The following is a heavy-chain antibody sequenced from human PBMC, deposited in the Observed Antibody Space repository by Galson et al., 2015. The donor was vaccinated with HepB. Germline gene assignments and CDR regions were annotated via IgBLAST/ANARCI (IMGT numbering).Heavy chain of an antibody. V-gene: IGHV3-48*04. CDR2: IGGAGYTM. J-gene: IGHJ2*01. Sequence: SLRLSCAASGFTFSSYSMNWVRQAPGKGLEWVSYIGGAGYTMYYADSVKGRFTISRDNAKNSLFLQINSLRAKDTAVYYCARGVSLRYFDVWGRGTLVTVSS. CDR3: ARGVSLRYFDV. CDR1: GFTFSSYS.